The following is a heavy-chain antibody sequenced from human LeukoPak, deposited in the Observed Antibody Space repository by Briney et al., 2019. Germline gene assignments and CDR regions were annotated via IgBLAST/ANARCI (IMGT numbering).Heavy chain of an antibody. Sequence: GGSLRLSCAASGFTFSSYSMSWVRQAPGKGLEWVANIKQDGSEKYYVDSVKGRFTISRDNAKNSLYLQMNSLGAEDTAVYYCAREYDLQHWGQGTLVTVSS. CDR3: AREYDLQH. CDR2: IKQDGSEK. D-gene: IGHD3-16*01. V-gene: IGHV3-7*01. CDR1: GFTFSSYS. J-gene: IGHJ1*01.